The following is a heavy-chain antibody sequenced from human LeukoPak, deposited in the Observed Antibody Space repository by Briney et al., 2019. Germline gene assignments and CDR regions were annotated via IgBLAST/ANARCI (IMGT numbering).Heavy chain of an antibody. CDR2: IYHSGST. V-gene: IGHV4-39*07. CDR3: ARDDSSGYYQGGFDY. Sequence: SETLSLTCTVSGGSISSSSYYWGWIRQPPGKGLEWIGSIYHSGSTYYNPSLKSRVTISVDTSKNQFSLKLSSVTAADTAVYYCARDDSSGYYQGGFDYWGQGTLVTVSS. D-gene: IGHD3-22*01. CDR1: GGSISSSSYY. J-gene: IGHJ4*02.